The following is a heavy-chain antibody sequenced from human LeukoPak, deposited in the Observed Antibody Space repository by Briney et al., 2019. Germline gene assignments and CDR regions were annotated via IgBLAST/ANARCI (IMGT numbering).Heavy chain of an antibody. V-gene: IGHV1-69*04. J-gene: IGHJ4*02. CDR2: IIPILGIA. D-gene: IGHD3-9*01. CDR1: GGTFSSYA. Sequence: SVKVSCKASGGTFSSYAISWVRQAPGQGLEWMGRIIPILGIANYAQKFQGRVTITADKSTSTAYMELSSLRSEDTAVYYCATPYYDILTGYSYYFDYWGQGTLVTVSS. CDR3: ATPYYDILTGYSYYFDY.